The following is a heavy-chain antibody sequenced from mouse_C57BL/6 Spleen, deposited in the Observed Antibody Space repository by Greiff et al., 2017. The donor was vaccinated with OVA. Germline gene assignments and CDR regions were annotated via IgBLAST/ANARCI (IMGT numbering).Heavy chain of an antibody. D-gene: IGHD4-1*01. CDR2: LYPGDGDT. Sequence: VQLQQSGPELVKPGASVKISCKASGYAFSSSWMNWVKQRPGKGLEWIGRLYPGDGDTNYNGKFKGKATLTADKSSSTAYMQLSSLTSEDSAVYFCARWLTGPYAMDYWGQGTSVTVSS. V-gene: IGHV1-82*01. CDR1: GYAFSSSW. J-gene: IGHJ4*01. CDR3: ARWLTGPYAMDY.